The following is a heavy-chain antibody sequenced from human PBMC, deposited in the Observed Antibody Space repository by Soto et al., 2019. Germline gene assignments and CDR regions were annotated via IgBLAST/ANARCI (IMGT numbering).Heavy chain of an antibody. CDR3: ARDGYFDY. V-gene: IGHV1-18*01. Sequence: ASVNVSSTSSGYSITNYWMCWVRQAPGQGLEWMGWISAHNGNTNYAQKFQGRVTMTTDTSTSTAYMELRSLRSDDTAVYYCARDGYFDYCGRGTQVTVSS. J-gene: IGHJ4*02. D-gene: IGHD3-22*01. CDR2: ISAHNGNT. CDR1: GYSITNYW.